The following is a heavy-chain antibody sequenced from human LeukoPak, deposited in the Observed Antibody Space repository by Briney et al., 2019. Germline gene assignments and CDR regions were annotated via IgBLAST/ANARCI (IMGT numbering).Heavy chain of an antibody. V-gene: IGHV1-2*02. J-gene: IGHJ6*02. CDR1: GYTFTGYY. D-gene: IGHD3-10*01. CDR2: INLNSGGT. CDR3: ARDGSITMVRGADMDV. Sequence: ASVKVSCKASGYTFTGYYMHWVRQAPGQGLEWMGWINLNSGGTNYAQKFQGRVTMTRDTSISTAYMELSRLRSDDTAVYYCARDGSITMVRGADMDVWGQGTTVTVSS.